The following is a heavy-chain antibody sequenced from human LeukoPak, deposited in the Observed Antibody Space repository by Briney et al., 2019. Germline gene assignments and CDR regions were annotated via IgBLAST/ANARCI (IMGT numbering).Heavy chain of an antibody. J-gene: IGHJ4*02. Sequence: ASVKVSCKASGGTFSSYAISWVRQAPGQGLEWVGVINPSGGSTSYVQKFQGRVTMTRDTSTSTVYMELSSLRSEDTAVYYCARAPVLYSIFGVVIGPNPPDYWGQGTLVTVSS. D-gene: IGHD3-3*01. CDR3: ARAPVLYSIFGVVIGPNPPDY. CDR1: GGTFSSYA. V-gene: IGHV1-46*01. CDR2: INPSGGST.